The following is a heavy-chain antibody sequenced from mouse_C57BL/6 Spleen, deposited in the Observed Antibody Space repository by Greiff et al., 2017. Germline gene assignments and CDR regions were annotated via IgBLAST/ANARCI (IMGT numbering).Heavy chain of an antibody. CDR1: GFTFSDYG. D-gene: IGHD2-3*01. J-gene: IGHJ4*01. Sequence: EVQRVESGGGLVKPGGSLKLSCAASGFTFSDYGMHWVRQAPEKGLEWVAYISSGSSTIYYADTVKGRFTISRDNAKNTLFLQMTSLRSEDAAMYYSASDMNYAMDYWGQGTSVTVSS. CDR2: ISSGSSTI. V-gene: IGHV5-17*01. CDR3: ASDMNYAMDY.